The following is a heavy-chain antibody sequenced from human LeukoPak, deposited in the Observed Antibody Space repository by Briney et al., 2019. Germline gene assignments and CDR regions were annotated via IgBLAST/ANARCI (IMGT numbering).Heavy chain of an antibody. D-gene: IGHD2/OR15-2a*01. CDR1: GFTFSDYY. CDR3: AKGSTSSRPYYFDY. CDR2: ITPSGGDT. V-gene: IGHV3-23*01. J-gene: IGHJ4*02. Sequence: GGSLRLSCAASGFTFSDYYMSWVRQAPGEGLEWVSAITPSGGDTYHADSVRGRFTISRDNSKNTLYLQMSSLRAEDTAVYYCAKGSTSSRPYYFDYWGQGTLVTVSS.